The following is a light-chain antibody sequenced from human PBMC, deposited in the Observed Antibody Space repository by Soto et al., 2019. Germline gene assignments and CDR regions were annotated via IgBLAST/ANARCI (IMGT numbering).Light chain of an antibody. J-gene: IGLJ7*01. Sequence: QSVLTQPPSVSGAPGQRVTISCTASSSNIGAGYDVHWYQQLPGTAPKLLIYGNSNRPSGGPDRFSGSKSGTSASLAITGLQAEDEADYYCQSYDSSLSGSIFGGGTQLTVL. CDR3: QSYDSSLSGSI. CDR1: SSNIGAGYD. CDR2: GNS. V-gene: IGLV1-40*01.